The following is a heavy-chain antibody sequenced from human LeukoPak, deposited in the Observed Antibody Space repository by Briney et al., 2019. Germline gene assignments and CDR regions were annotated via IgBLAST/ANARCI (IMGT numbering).Heavy chain of an antibody. CDR2: INHSGST. CDR1: GGSFSGYY. Sequence: SETLSLTCAVYGGSFSGYYWSWIRQPPGKGLEWTGEINHSGSTNYNPSLKSRVTISVDTSKNQFSLKLSSVTAADTAVYYCARHDDYVWGSYTEDWGQGTLVTVSS. V-gene: IGHV4-34*01. D-gene: IGHD3-16*01. J-gene: IGHJ4*02. CDR3: ARHDDYVWGSYTED.